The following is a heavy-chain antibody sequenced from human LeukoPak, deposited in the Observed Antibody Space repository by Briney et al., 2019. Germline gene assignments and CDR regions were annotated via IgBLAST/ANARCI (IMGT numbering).Heavy chain of an antibody. CDR2: IYYSGST. Sequence: PSQTLSLTCTVSGGSISSGGYYWTWIRQHPGKGLEWIGYIYYSGSTYYNPSLKSRLTISVDTSKNQFSLKLSSVTAADTAVYYCASYKAAPDAFDIWGQGTMVTVSS. D-gene: IGHD6-6*01. V-gene: IGHV4-31*03. CDR3: ASYKAAPDAFDI. CDR1: GGSISSGGYY. J-gene: IGHJ3*02.